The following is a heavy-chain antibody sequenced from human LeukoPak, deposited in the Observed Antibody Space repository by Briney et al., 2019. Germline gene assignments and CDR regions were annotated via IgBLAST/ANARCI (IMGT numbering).Heavy chain of an antibody. CDR1: GFTFSSYS. J-gene: IGHJ4*02. V-gene: IGHV3-21*01. D-gene: IGHD6-13*01. Sequence: GGSLRLSCAASGFTFSSYSMNWVRQAPGKGLEWVSSISSSSSYIYYADSVKGRFTISRDNSKNTLYLQMNSLRAEDTAVYYCAREGVSLNFDYWGQGTLVTVSS. CDR3: AREGVSLNFDY. CDR2: ISSSSSYI.